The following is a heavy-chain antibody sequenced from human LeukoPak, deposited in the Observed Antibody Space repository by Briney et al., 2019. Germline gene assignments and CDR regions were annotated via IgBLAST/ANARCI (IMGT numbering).Heavy chain of an antibody. J-gene: IGHJ4*02. Sequence: SQTLSLTCTVSGVSIGGGGYYWSWIRQPPGKGLEWIGYIYHSGSTYYNPSLKSRVTISVDRSKNQFSLKLSSVTAADTAVYYCATPDPWEGSGYSFDYWGQGTLVTVSS. D-gene: IGHD1-26*01. CDR1: GVSIGGGGYY. CDR3: ATPDPWEGSGYSFDY. V-gene: IGHV4-30-2*01. CDR2: IYHSGST.